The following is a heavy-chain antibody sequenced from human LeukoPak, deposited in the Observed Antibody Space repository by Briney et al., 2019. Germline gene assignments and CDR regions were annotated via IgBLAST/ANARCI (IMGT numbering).Heavy chain of an antibody. CDR3: ARDPALQYCSSTSCTSYGMDV. CDR2: MNPNSGNT. CDR1: GYTFTRYD. Sequence: ASVKVSCKASGYTFTRYDINWVRQATGQGLEWMGWMNPNSGNTGYAQKFQGRVTMTRNTSISTAYMELSSLRSEDTAVYYCARDPALQYCSSTSCTSYGMDVWGQGTTVTVSS. D-gene: IGHD2-2*01. V-gene: IGHV1-8*01. J-gene: IGHJ6*02.